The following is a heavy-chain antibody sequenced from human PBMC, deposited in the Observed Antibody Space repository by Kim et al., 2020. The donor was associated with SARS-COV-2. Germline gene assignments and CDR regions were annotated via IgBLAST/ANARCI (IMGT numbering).Heavy chain of an antibody. CDR3: ARQTYYYDSSGYFEGDTFDI. J-gene: IGHJ3*02. Sequence: RFTISRDNAKNSLYLQMNSLRAEDTAVYYCARQTYYYDSSGYFEGDTFDIWGQGTMVTVSS. D-gene: IGHD3-22*01. V-gene: IGHV3-7*04.